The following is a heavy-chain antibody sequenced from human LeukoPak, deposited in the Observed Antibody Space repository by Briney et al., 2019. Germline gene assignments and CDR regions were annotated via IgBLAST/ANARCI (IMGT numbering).Heavy chain of an antibody. V-gene: IGHV4-34*01. Sequence: SETLSLTCAVYGGSFSGYYWSWIRQPPGKGLEWIGEINHSGSTNYNPSPKSRVTISVDTSKKQFSLKLSSVTAADTAVYYCVTYYFDSSGPKKNYWGQGTLVTVST. J-gene: IGHJ4*02. CDR1: GGSFSGYY. CDR2: INHSGST. D-gene: IGHD3-22*01. CDR3: VTYYFDSSGPKKNY.